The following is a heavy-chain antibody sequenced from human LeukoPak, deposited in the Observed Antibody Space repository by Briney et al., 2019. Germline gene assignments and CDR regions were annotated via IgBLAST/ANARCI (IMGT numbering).Heavy chain of an antibody. J-gene: IGHJ4*02. CDR3: ASSTAAAASFDY. V-gene: IGHV1-46*01. CDR1: GYTFTSYY. Sequence: PSVKVSCKASGYTFTSYYMHWVRQAPGQGLEWMGIINPSGGSTSYAQKFQGRVTMTRDTSTSTVYMELSSLRSEDTAVYYCASSTAAAASFDYWGQGTLVTVSS. D-gene: IGHD6-13*01. CDR2: INPSGGST.